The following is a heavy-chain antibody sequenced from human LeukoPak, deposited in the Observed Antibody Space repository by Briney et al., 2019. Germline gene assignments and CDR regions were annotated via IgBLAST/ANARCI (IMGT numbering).Heavy chain of an antibody. V-gene: IGHV4-31*03. D-gene: IGHD3-22*01. J-gene: IGHJ2*01. Sequence: SETLSLTCTVSGGSISSGGYYWSWIRQHPGKGLEWIGYIYYSGSTYYNPSLKSRVTISVDTSKNQFSLKLSSVTAADTAVYYCARDTRWNDSSGYTEKIWYFDLWGRGTLVTVSS. CDR2: IYYSGST. CDR3: ARDTRWNDSSGYTEKIWYFDL. CDR1: GGSISSGGYY.